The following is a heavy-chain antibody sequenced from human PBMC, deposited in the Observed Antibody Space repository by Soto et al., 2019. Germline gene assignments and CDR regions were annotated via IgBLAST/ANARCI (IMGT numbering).Heavy chain of an antibody. Sequence: EVQLVESGGGLVQPGGSLRLSCAASGFTFSSYWMSWVRQAPGKGLEWVAHIKQDGSEKYYVDSVKGRFTISRDNAKNSLYLQMNSLRAEATAVYYCARGVVPAGYYSYYYYMDVWGKGTTVTVSS. CDR3: ARGVVPAGYYSYYYYMDV. CDR2: IKQDGSEK. V-gene: IGHV3-7*01. CDR1: GFTFSSYW. D-gene: IGHD2-2*01. J-gene: IGHJ6*03.